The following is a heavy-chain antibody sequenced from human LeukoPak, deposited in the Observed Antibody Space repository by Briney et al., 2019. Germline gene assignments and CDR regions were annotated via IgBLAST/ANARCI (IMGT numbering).Heavy chain of an antibody. J-gene: IGHJ4*02. CDR1: GGSISSSSYY. CDR3: ARVLVGATIDY. Sequence: RASETLSLTCTVSGGSISSSSYYWGWIRQPPGKGLEWIGSIYYSGSTYYNPSLKSRVTISVDTSKNQFSLKLSSVTAADTAVYYCARVLVGATIDYWGQGTLVTVSS. CDR2: IYYSGST. V-gene: IGHV4-39*07. D-gene: IGHD1-26*01.